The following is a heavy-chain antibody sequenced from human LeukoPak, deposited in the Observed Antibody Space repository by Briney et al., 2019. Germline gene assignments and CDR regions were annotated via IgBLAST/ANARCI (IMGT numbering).Heavy chain of an antibody. CDR1: GFTFSSYW. CDR3: ARSLWFGESYY. D-gene: IGHD3-10*01. J-gene: IGHJ4*02. V-gene: IGHV3-7*04. CDR2: IKQDGSEK. Sequence: GGSLRLSCAASGFTFSSYWMSWVRQAPGKGLEWVANIKQDGSEKYYVDSVKGRFTISRDNAKNSLYLQMNSLRAEDTAVHYCARSLWFGESYYWGQGTLVTVSS.